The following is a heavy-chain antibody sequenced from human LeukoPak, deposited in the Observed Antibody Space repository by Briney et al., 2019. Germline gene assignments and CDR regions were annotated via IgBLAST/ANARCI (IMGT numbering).Heavy chain of an antibody. CDR1: GFTFSSYA. D-gene: IGHD3-22*01. J-gene: IGHJ6*02. Sequence: PGGSLRLSCEASGFTFSSYAIRWVRQAPGTGLEWVSSIPGSGGATYYADSVRGRFSISRDSSKNTVYLQMNSLRDEDTAVYYCARARPWDSSRSYYFGMDVWAMGPRSPSP. CDR3: ARARPWDSSRSYYFGMDV. V-gene: IGHV3-23*01. CDR2: IPGSGGAT.